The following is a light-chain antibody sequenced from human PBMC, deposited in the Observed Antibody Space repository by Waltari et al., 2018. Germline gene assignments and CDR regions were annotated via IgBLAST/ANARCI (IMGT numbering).Light chain of an antibody. CDR3: QSYDSSLSGRYV. J-gene: IGLJ1*01. CDR1: SSNIGAGYD. Sequence: QSVLTQPPSVSGAPGQRVTISCTGSSSNIGAGYDVHWYQQLPGTAPNLLIYGNSNRPSGVPDRFAGSKSGTAASRASTGLQAEDEADYYCQSYDSSLSGRYVFGTGTKVTVL. CDR2: GNS. V-gene: IGLV1-40*01.